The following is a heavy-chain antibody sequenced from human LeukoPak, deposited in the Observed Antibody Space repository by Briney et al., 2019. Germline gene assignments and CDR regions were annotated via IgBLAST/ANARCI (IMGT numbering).Heavy chain of an antibody. CDR1: GGSISSSSYY. Sequence: PSETLSLTCTVSGGSISSSSYYWGWIRQPPGKGLEWIGSSYYSGSTYYNPSLKSRVTISVDTSKNQFSLKLSSVTAADTAVYYCAGSLWFGEYTPGSLDYWGQGTLVTVSS. CDR2: SYYSGST. CDR3: AGSLWFGEYTPGSLDY. V-gene: IGHV4-39*01. D-gene: IGHD3-10*01. J-gene: IGHJ4*02.